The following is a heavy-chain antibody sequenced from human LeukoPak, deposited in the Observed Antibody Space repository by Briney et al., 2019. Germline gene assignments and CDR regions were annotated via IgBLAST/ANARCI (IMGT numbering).Heavy chain of an antibody. Sequence: ASVKVSCKTSGYTFTSSHAHWVRQAPGQGLEWMGLVNCGDGYTNYAQKLQGRVSVTADTSTSTLYMDLTSLTTEDTAIYYCARDRGGSYSIDYWGQGILVTVSS. D-gene: IGHD1-26*01. CDR1: GYTFTSSH. V-gene: IGHV1-46*01. CDR2: VNCGDGYT. J-gene: IGHJ4*02. CDR3: ARDRGGSYSIDY.